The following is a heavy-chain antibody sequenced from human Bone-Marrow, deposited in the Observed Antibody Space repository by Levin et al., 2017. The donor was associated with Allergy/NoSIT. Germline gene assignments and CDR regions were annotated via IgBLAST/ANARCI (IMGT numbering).Heavy chain of an antibody. D-gene: IGHD2/OR15-2a*01. V-gene: IGHV3-33*01. CDR3: AGRGPARVGYPYYCKPVDV. Sequence: GGSLRLSCAASGFTFSTYGMHWVRQAPGKGLEWVAVIWYDGSHKYYADSVKGRFTVSRDNSENTLYLQMTSLTAEDTAVYFCAGRGPARVGYPYYCKPVDVWGQGTTVTVSS. CDR2: IWYDGSHK. J-gene: IGHJ6*02. CDR1: GFTFSTYG.